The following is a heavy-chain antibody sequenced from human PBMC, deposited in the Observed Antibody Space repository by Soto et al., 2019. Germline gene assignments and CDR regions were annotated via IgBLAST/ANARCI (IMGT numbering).Heavy chain of an antibody. D-gene: IGHD1-26*01. Sequence: QVQLVQSGAEVKKPGSSVKVSCEASGSTFSSYPINWVRQAPGQGLEWMGGIIPLFGTSNYAQKFQGRVTITADDSTSTAYMELRSLRSEDTAVYYCTRVGHITNYGRAVWGQGTTVTVSS. J-gene: IGHJ6*02. CDR2: IIPLFGTS. CDR1: GSTFSSYP. CDR3: TRVGHITNYGRAV. V-gene: IGHV1-69*01.